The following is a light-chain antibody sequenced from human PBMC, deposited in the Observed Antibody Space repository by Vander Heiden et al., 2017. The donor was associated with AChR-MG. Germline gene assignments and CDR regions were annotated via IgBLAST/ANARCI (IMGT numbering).Light chain of an antibody. CDR2: AAS. J-gene: IGKJ4*01. Sequence: QLTQSPPSLSASVGARVTITCRASQGISSYLAWYQQKPGKAPKLLIYAASALQSWVPSRFSGSGSGTDFTLTISSLQPEDFATYYCQQLNSYPLGFGGVTKVEIK. V-gene: IGKV1-9*01. CDR1: QGISSY. CDR3: QQLNSYPLG.